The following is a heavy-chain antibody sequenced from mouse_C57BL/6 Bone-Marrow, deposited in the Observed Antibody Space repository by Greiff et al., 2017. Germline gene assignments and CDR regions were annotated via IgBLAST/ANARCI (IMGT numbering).Heavy chain of an antibody. CDR1: GFNITDDY. D-gene: IGHD2-4*01. V-gene: IGHV14-4*01. Sequence: VQLQQSGAELVRPGASVKLSCTASGFNITDDYMHWVKQRPEQGLEWIGWIDPENGDTDYASKFQGKATITADTSSNTAYLQLSSLTSEDTAVYYCTTPTMITTGGYFDYWGQGTTLTVSS. CDR2: IDPENGDT. CDR3: TTPTMITTGGYFDY. J-gene: IGHJ2*01.